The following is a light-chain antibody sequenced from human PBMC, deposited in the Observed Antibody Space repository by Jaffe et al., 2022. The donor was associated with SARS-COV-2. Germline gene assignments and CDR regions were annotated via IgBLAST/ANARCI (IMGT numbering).Light chain of an antibody. CDR1: SSDVGGHNF. CDR2: DVT. J-gene: IGLJ2*01. Sequence: QSALTQPASVSGSPGQSITISCTGTSSDVGGHNFVSWYQQHPGKAPRLMIFDVTNRPSGVSDRFSGSKSGNTASLTISGLQAEDEADYYCTSYASGSTLLLFGGGTKLTVL. V-gene: IGLV2-14*03. CDR3: TSYASGSTLLL.